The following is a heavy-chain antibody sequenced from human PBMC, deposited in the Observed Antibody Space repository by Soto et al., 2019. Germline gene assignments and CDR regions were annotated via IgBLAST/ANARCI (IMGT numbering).Heavy chain of an antibody. CDR3: ARFVDCVGGSCALDY. CDR2: IYYSGST. Sequence: SETLSLTCSVSGGSISSYYWSWIRQPPGKGLEWIGYIYYSGSTNYNPSLKSRVTISVDTSKNQFSLKLSSVTAADTAVYYCARFVDCVGGSCALDYWGQGTLVTVSS. J-gene: IGHJ4*02. V-gene: IGHV4-59*03. D-gene: IGHD2-15*01. CDR1: GGSISSYY.